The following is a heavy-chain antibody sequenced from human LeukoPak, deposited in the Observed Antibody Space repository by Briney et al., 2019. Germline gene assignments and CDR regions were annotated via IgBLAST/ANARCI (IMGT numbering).Heavy chain of an antibody. CDR3: ARYDFILISYFDL. J-gene: IGHJ2*01. CDR2: IYHSGST. D-gene: IGHD3-3*01. Sequence: SETLSLTCTVSGGSISSYYWSWIRQPPGKGLEWIGEIYHSGSTNYNPSLKSRVTISVDKSKNQFSLKLSSVTAEDTAVYHCARYDFILISYFDLWGRGALVTVSS. CDR1: GGSISSYY. V-gene: IGHV4-59*12.